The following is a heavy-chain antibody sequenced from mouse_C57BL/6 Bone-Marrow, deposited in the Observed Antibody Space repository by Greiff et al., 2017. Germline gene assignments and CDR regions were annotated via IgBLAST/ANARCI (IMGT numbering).Heavy chain of an antibody. J-gene: IGHJ2*01. CDR2: ISYDGSN. Sequence: EVKLQESGPGLVKPSQSLSLTCSVTGYSITSGYYWNWIRQFPGNKLEWMGYISYDGSNNYNPSLKNRNSITRDTSKNQFFLKLNSVTTEDTATYYCARRGDYYFDYWGQGTTLTVSS. CDR3: ARRGDYYFDY. V-gene: IGHV3-6*01. CDR1: GYSITSGYY.